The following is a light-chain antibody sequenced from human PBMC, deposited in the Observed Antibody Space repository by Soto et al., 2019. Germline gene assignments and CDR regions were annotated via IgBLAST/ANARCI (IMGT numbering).Light chain of an antibody. Sequence: EIVLTQSPGTLSLSPGERATLSCRASQSVGSTHLAWYKQKPGQAPRLLIYGASSRATGIPDRFSGSGSGTDFTLTISRLEPEDFAVYYCQQYVSSPLYTFGQGTKLEIK. CDR1: QSVGSTH. V-gene: IGKV3-20*01. J-gene: IGKJ2*01. CDR3: QQYVSSPLYT. CDR2: GAS.